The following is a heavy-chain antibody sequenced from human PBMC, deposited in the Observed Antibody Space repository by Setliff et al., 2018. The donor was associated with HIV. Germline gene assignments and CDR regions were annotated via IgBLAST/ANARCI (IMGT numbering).Heavy chain of an antibody. V-gene: IGHV3-23*01. Sequence: LRLSCAASGFTFSSFAMSWVRQAPGKGLEWVSAISSSGGSTYYADSVKGRFTISRDNSKNTLHLQMNSLSAEDTAVFYCAKGTNYDLLTGSPVYGMDVWGQGTTVTVSS. D-gene: IGHD3-9*01. CDR1: GFTFSSFA. CDR2: ISSSGGST. J-gene: IGHJ6*02. CDR3: AKGTNYDLLTGSPVYGMDV.